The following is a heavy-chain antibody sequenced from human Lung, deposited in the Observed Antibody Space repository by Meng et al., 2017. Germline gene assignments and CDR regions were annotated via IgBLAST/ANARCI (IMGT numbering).Heavy chain of an antibody. CDR1: GGSFSDYY. J-gene: IGHJ4*02. CDR3: ARGPTTMAHDFDY. Sequence: QVQLQPWGPGRFKPSETLPLRWVVLGGSFSDYYWSWIRQPPGKGLEWIGEINHSGSTNYNPSLESRATISVDTSQNNLSLQLSSVTAADSAVYYCARGPTTMAHDFDYWGQGTLVTVSS. V-gene: IGHV4-34*01. D-gene: IGHD4-11*01. CDR2: INHSGST.